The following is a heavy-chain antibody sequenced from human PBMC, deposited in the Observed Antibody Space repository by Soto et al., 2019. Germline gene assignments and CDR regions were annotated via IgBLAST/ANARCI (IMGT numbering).Heavy chain of an antibody. D-gene: IGHD3-9*01. CDR1: GGSISSGGYY. CDR2: IYYSEST. J-gene: IGHJ5*02. CDR3: ARDSSAGRDYDILTGYYSSEGNWFDP. Sequence: SETLSLTCTVSGGSISSGGYYWSWIRQHPGKGLEWIGYIYYSESTYYNPSLKSRVTISVDTSKNQFSLKLSSVTAADTAVYYCARDSSAGRDYDILTGYYSSEGNWFDPWGQGTLVTVSS. V-gene: IGHV4-31*03.